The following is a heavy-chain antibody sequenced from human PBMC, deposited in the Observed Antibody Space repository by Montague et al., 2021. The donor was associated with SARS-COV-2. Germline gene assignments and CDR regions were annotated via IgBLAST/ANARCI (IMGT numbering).Heavy chain of an antibody. D-gene: IGHD3-10*01. V-gene: IGHV4-34*12. CDR3: ASGEFFYYGSGNYYRSALDD. CDR2: VIHSGTT. CDR1: GASFSGYY. J-gene: IGHJ6*02. Sequence: SETLSLTCHVYGASFSGYYWSWVRQSPGKGLEWIGEVIHSGTTNXXPSLKSRVTISIDSSNDRFSLRLTSLTAADTGVYYCASGEFFYYGSGNYYRSALDDWGQGTTVTVSS.